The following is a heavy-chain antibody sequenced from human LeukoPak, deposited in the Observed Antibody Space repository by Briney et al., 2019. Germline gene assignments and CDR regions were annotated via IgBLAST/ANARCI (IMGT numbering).Heavy chain of an antibody. D-gene: IGHD5-18*01. V-gene: IGHV3-64*02. CDR1: GFTFYNYA. CDR3: ATRHEYSYPY. Sequence: RTGGSLRLSCVASGFTFYNYAMHWVRQAPGKGLEYVSAIGGNGDTSYYADSVKGRFTISRDNSKNTVYLQLGSLRTEDMAVDYCATRHEYSYPYWGQGTLVTVSS. J-gene: IGHJ4*02. CDR2: IGGNGDTS.